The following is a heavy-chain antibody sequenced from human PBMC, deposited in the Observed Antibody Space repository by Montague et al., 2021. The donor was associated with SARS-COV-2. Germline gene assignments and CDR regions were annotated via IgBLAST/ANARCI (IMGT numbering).Heavy chain of an antibody. V-gene: IGHV4-39*07. CDR2: MYYSGLT. J-gene: IGHJ3*02. Sequence: SETLSLTCTVSGGSISSYHHYWGWIRQPPGKGLEWIGAMYYSGLTFYNPSLESRVTISVDTSKKQFSLKVNSVTAADTAVYYCAKDGEALAWGTFDIWGQGTMVTVSS. CDR1: GGSISSYHHY. D-gene: IGHD3-10*01. CDR3: AKDGEALAWGTFDI.